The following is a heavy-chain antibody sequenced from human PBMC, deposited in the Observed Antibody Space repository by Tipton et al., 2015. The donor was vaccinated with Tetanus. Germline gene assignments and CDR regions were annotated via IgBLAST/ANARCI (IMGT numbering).Heavy chain of an antibody. D-gene: IGHD3/OR15-3a*01. J-gene: IGHJ4*02. CDR1: GGSFSSGSYY. CDR3: ARTLLGLPYLDN. V-gene: IGHV4-34*01. CDR2: INHSGST. Sequence: GLVKPSETLSLTCGVYGGSFSSGSYYWSWIRQPPGKGLEWIGEINHSGSTNYNPSLKSRVTISVDTSKNQFSLKLSSVTAADTAVYYCARTLLGLPYLDNWGQGTLVTVSS.